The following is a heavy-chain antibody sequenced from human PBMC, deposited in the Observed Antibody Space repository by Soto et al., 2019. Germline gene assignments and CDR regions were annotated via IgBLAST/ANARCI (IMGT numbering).Heavy chain of an antibody. D-gene: IGHD6-13*01. CDR3: AKDIRGGIASG. CDR1: GFTFSSYA. CDR2: ISGSGGST. Sequence: GGSLRLSCAASGFTFSSYAMSWVRQAPGKGLDWVSAISGSGGSTYYADSVKGRFTISRDNSKNTLYLQMNSLRAEDTAVYYCAKDIRGGIASGWGQGTLVTVSS. V-gene: IGHV3-23*01. J-gene: IGHJ4*02.